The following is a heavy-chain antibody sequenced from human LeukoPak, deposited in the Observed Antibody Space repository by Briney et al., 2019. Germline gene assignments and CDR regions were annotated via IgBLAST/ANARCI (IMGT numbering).Heavy chain of an antibody. CDR1: GFTFSSYW. CDR2: ISYDGSNK. V-gene: IGHV3-30-3*01. CDR3: ARDLMLPHYSNYGMDV. J-gene: IGHJ6*02. D-gene: IGHD2-8*01. Sequence: GGSLRFSCAASGFTFSSYWMRWVRQAPGKGLEWVAVISYDGSNKYYADSVKGRFTISRDNSKNTLYLQMNSLRAEDTAVYYCARDLMLPHYSNYGMDVWGQGTTVTFSS.